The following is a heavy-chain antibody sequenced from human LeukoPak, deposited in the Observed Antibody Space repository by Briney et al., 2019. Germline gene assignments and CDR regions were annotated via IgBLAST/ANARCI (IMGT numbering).Heavy chain of an antibody. V-gene: IGHV4-61*01. J-gene: IGHJ4*02. CDR3: ARAPGHYDGGNYFDY. Sequence: PSETLSLTCTVSGGSVSSGTYYWIWIRQPPGKGLEWIGYIHYSGSTNYNPSLKSRVTMSADTSKNQFSLKLSSVTAADTAVYYCARAPGHYDGGNYFDYWGQGTLVTVSS. CDR1: GGSVSSGTYY. D-gene: IGHD4-23*01. CDR2: IHYSGST.